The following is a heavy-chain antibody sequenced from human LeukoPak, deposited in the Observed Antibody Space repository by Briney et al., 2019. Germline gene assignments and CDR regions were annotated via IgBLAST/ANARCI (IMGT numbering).Heavy chain of an antibody. CDR1: GFTLVDYG. CDR3: ARGGVRGVISRLYYYMDV. J-gene: IGHJ6*03. Sequence: GGSLRLSCEGSGFTLVDYGMSWVRQAPGKGREWVSGINWDESDRGYSDSVKGRFRISRDKATNSLYLQMDSLRAEDTALYFCARGGVRGVISRLYYYMDVWGKGTTVIVSS. V-gene: IGHV3-20*04. CDR2: INWDESDR. D-gene: IGHD3-10*01.